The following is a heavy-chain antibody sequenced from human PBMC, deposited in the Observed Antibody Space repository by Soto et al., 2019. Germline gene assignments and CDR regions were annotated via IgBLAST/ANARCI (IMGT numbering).Heavy chain of an antibody. V-gene: IGHV3-30*18. D-gene: IGHD5-18*01. Sequence: PGGSLRLSCAASGFTFSSYGMHWVRQAPGKGLEWVAVISYDGSNKYYADSVKGRFTISRDNSKNTLYLQMNSLRAEDTAVYYCAKGGGLIQLWLTTPFFFDYWGRGTLVTVSS. J-gene: IGHJ4*02. CDR2: ISYDGSNK. CDR3: AKGGGLIQLWLTTPFFFDY. CDR1: GFTFSSYG.